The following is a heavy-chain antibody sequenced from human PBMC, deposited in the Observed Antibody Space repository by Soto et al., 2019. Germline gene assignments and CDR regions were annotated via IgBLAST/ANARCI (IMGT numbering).Heavy chain of an antibody. CDR1: GFTFSSYW. D-gene: IGHD4-17*01. CDR3: ARGTVRDHDFGDY. V-gene: IGHV3-74*01. CDR2: ISSDGSST. J-gene: IGHJ4*02. Sequence: EVQLVESGGGLVQPGGSLRLSCAASGFTFSSYWMHWVRQVPGKGLVWVSRISSDGSSTSYADSVKGLFTISRDNDKNTLYLQVNSLRAEDTAVYYCARGTVRDHDFGDYWGQGTLVAVSS.